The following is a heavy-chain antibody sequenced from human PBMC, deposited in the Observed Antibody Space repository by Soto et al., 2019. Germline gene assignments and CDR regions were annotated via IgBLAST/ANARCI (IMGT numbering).Heavy chain of an antibody. CDR2: IIPIFGTA. V-gene: IGHV1-69*06. D-gene: IGHD1-26*01. J-gene: IGHJ4*02. CDR1: GGTFSSYA. Sequence: ASVKVSCKASGGTFSSYAISWVRQAPGQGLEWMGGIIPIFGTANYAQKFQGRVTITADKSTSTAYMELSSLRSEDTAGYYCARDSHGWELLRTPFGPHYFDYWGQGTLVTVSS. CDR3: ARDSHGWELLRTPFGPHYFDY.